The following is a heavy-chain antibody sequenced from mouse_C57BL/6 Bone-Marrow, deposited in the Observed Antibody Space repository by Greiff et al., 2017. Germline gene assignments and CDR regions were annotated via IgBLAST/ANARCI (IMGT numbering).Heavy chain of an antibody. CDR1: GYSITSDY. CDR2: ISYSGST. J-gene: IGHJ4*01. CDR3: ARSGYSNYLHYYAMDY. Sequence: EVQLVESGPGLAKPSQTLSLTCSVTGYSITSDYWNWIRKFPGNKLEYMGYISYSGSTYYNPSLKSRISITRDTSKNQYYLQLNSVTTEDTATYYCARSGYSNYLHYYAMDYWGQGTSVTVSS. V-gene: IGHV3-8*01. D-gene: IGHD2-5*01.